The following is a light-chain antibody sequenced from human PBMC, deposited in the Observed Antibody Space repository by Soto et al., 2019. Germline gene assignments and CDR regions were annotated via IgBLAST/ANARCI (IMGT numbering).Light chain of an antibody. V-gene: IGKV1-9*01. CDR3: QQLNSDWYA. Sequence: DIQLTQSPSFLSASVGDRVTITCRASQGISTYLAWYLQRPGKAPMLLIYGASTLQSGVPSRFSGSGXGXXXXLXISSLQPEDFGTYYCQQLNSDWYAFGQGTKLEIK. CDR1: QGISTY. J-gene: IGKJ2*01. CDR2: GAS.